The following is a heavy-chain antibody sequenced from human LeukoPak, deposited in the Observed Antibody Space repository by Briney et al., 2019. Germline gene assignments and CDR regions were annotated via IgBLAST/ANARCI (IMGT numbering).Heavy chain of an antibody. CDR1: GFTVSSNS. CDR3: AKAVDTAMVDHYFDY. J-gene: IGHJ4*02. CDR2: IYSDNT. D-gene: IGHD5-18*01. V-gene: IGHV3-53*01. Sequence: GGSLGLSCTVSGFTVSSNSMSWVRQAPGKGLEWVSFIYSDNTHYSDSVKGRFTISRDNSKNTLYLQMNSLRAEDTAVYYCAKAVDTAMVDHYFDYWGQGTLVTVSS.